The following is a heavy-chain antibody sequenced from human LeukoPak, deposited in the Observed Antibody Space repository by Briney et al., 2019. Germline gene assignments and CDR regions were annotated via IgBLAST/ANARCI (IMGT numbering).Heavy chain of an antibody. CDR2: IYSGGST. CDR1: GFTFRNNY. V-gene: IGHV3-66*01. J-gene: IGHJ4*02. CDR3: ATGERMVRGDGVDY. Sequence: GGSLRLSCATSGFTFRNNYMSWVRQAPGKGLEWVSVIYSGGSTYYADSVKGRFTISRDNSKNTLYLQMNSLRAEDTAVYFCATGERMVRGDGVDYWGQGTLVTVSS. D-gene: IGHD3-10*01.